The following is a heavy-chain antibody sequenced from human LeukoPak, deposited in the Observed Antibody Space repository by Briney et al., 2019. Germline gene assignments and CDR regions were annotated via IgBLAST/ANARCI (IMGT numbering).Heavy chain of an antibody. J-gene: IGHJ4*02. CDR1: GFIFGDYA. D-gene: IGHD6-6*01. CDR2: ISYDGSQK. V-gene: IGHV3-30-3*02. Sequence: TGGSLRLSCGVSGFIFGDYAMHWVRQAPGKGPEWVSVISYDGSQKYYADSVKGRFTISRDNSKNMLYLQMNSLRAEDTAVYYCAKWKYSNSGIDDYWGQGTLVTVSS. CDR3: AKWKYSNSGIDDY.